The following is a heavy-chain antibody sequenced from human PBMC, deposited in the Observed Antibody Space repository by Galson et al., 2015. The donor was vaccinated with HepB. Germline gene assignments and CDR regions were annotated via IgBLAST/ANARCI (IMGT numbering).Heavy chain of an antibody. CDR3: AGTYSSSWSDAFHI. CDR2: INAGNANT. J-gene: IGHJ3*02. Sequence: SVKVSCKASGYTFTSYAMHWVRQAPGQRLEWMGWINAGNANTKYSQKFQGRVTITRDTSASTAYMELSSLRSEDTAVYYCAGTYSSSWSDAFHIWGQGTVVTVSS. V-gene: IGHV1-3*01. D-gene: IGHD6-13*01. CDR1: GYTFTSYA.